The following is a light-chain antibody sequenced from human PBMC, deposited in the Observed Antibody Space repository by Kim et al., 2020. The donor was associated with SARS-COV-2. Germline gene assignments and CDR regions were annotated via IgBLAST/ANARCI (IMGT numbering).Light chain of an antibody. CDR2: DAS. Sequence: EIVLTQSPVTLSLSPGESATLSCRASQSISVFLAWLQQKPGQAPRLLIYDASNRATGIPARFNGSGSGTDFTLTISSLEPDDFAVYYCQQRSGWPLTFGGGTKVDIK. V-gene: IGKV3-11*01. CDR3: QQRSGWPLT. CDR1: QSISVF. J-gene: IGKJ4*01.